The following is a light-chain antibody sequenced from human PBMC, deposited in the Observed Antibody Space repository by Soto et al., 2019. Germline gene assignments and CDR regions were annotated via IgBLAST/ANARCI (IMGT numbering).Light chain of an antibody. Sequence: QSALTQPPSASGSPGQSVPISCPGTSSDVGRYTYVSWYQQHPGKAPNLMIYEVSNRPSGISNRFSGSKSGNTASLTLSGLQAEDEGEDNCSAYTGGSTRVFGGGTTLT. J-gene: IGLJ2*01. V-gene: IGLV2-14*01. CDR2: EVS. CDR1: SSDVGRYTY. CDR3: SAYTGGSTRV.